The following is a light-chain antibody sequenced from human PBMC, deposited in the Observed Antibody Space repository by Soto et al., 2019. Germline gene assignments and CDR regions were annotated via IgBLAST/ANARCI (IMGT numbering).Light chain of an antibody. Sequence: DIQMTQSPSTLSASVVDRVTITFRASQSISSWLAWYQQKPGKAPKLLIYDASSLESGVPSRFSGSGSGTEFTLTISSLQPDDSATYYCQQCNRYPITFGQGTRLEN. CDR3: QQCNRYPIT. J-gene: IGKJ5*01. CDR2: DAS. V-gene: IGKV1-5*01. CDR1: QSISSW.